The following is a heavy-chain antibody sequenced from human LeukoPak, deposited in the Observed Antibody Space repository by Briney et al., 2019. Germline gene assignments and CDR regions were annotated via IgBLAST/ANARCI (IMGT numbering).Heavy chain of an antibody. CDR2: IFESQTT. V-gene: IGHV4-59*01. J-gene: IGHJ4*02. Sequence: WETLSLTCTVSGGSLWVYHWSGLRAPPGGGLEWVGYIFESQTTGYNPSLESRVTISQDTSRNQFSLKLSSVTAADTAVYYCARWNEGLDYWGQGTLVTVSS. CDR3: ARWNEGLDY. D-gene: IGHD1-1*01. CDR1: GGSLWVYH.